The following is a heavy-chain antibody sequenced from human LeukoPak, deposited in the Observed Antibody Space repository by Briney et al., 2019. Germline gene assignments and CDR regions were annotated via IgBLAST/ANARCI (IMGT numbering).Heavy chain of an antibody. V-gene: IGHV3-23*01. D-gene: IGHD2-2*01. CDR3: AKDLGYCSRPSCFLDY. Sequence: GGSLRLSCAASGFTFSSYAMSWVRQAPGKGLEWVSAISGSGGSTYYADSVKGRFTISRDNSKNTLYLQMNSLRAEDTAVYYCAKDLGYCSRPSCFLDYWGQGTLVTVSS. J-gene: IGHJ4*02. CDR2: ISGSGGST. CDR1: GFTFSSYA.